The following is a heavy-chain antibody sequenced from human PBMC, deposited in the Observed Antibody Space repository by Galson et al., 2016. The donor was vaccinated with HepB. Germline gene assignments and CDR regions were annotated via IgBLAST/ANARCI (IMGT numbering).Heavy chain of an antibody. CDR1: AFTFSSYA. CDR2: ISGSGGFT. V-gene: IGHV3-23*01. J-gene: IGHJ6*03. Sequence: SLRLSCAASAFTFSSYAMTWVRQAPGKGLEWVSAISGSGGFTAYADSVKGRFTISRDNSKNTLYLQMNGLRAEDTAVYYCAKDPLNYYYYMDVWGKGTTVTVSS. CDR3: AKDPLNYYYYMDV.